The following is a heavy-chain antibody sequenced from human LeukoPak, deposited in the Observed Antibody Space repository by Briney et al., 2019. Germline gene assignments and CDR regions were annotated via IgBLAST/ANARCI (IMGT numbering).Heavy chain of an antibody. D-gene: IGHD4-17*01. CDR3: AKDARNDYGEEYYFDY. Sequence: PGGSLRLSCAASGFTFSSYGIHWVRQAPGKGLEWVTFIGYDGRNKYYADSVKGRFTISRDNSKNTLYLQMNSLRAEDTAVYYCAKDARNDYGEEYYFDYWGRGTLLTVSS. CDR2: IGYDGRNK. J-gene: IGHJ4*02. CDR1: GFTFSSYG. V-gene: IGHV3-30*02.